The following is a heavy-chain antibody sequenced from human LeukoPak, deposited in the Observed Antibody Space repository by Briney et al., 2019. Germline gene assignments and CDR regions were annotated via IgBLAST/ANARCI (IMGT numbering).Heavy chain of an antibody. Sequence: SETLSLTCTVSGGSINNNIHYWGWIRQPPGKGLEWIGTIFYSGQTYYNPSLKSRVTISVDTSKNQISLKLRSVTAADTAVYYCARDREQQLVRFYNAFDIWGQGTIVTVSS. CDR2: IFYSGQT. CDR1: GGSINNNIHY. CDR3: ARDREQQLVRFYNAFDI. J-gene: IGHJ3*02. D-gene: IGHD6-13*01. V-gene: IGHV4-39*07.